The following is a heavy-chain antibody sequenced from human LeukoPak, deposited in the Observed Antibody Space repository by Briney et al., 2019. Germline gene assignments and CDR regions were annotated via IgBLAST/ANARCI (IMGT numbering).Heavy chain of an antibody. D-gene: IGHD4-17*01. Sequence: ASVKVSCKASGGTFTGYYLHWVRQAPGQGLEWMGWINPNSGGTNYAQKFQGRVTMTRDTSSSTAYMDLSRLRSDDTAIYYCARDLTTVTLWGQGTLVTVSS. CDR1: GGTFTGYY. J-gene: IGHJ4*02. CDR2: INPNSGGT. V-gene: IGHV1-2*02. CDR3: ARDLTTVTL.